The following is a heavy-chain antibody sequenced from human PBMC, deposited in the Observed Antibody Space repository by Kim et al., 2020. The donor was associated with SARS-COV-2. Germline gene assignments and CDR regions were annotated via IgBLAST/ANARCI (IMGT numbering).Heavy chain of an antibody. CDR3: ARGGNSLGYYGMDV. J-gene: IGHJ6*02. Sequence: QKFQGRVTITRDTSASTAYMELSSLRSEDTAVYYCARGGNSLGYYGMDVWGQGTTVTVSS. V-gene: IGHV1-3*01. D-gene: IGHD4-4*01.